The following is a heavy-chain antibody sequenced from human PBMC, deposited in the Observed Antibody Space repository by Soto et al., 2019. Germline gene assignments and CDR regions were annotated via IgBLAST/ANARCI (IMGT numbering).Heavy chain of an antibody. V-gene: IGHV5-51*01. CDR2: IYPGNSDT. J-gene: IGHJ5*02. CDR1: GNIFTTYW. CDR3: AITTFSVSGRALWFDP. D-gene: IGHD6-19*01. Sequence: DVQLVQSGAEVKKPGESLKISCKASGNIFTTYWIGWVRQMPGKGLEWMGIIYPGNSDTRYSPSFQGQVTISADNSITTDYLQWSSLKASDTAMYYCAITTFSVSGRALWFDPWGQGTLVTVSS.